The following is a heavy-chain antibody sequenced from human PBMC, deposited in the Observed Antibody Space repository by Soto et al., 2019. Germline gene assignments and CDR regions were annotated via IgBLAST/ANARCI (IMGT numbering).Heavy chain of an antibody. J-gene: IGHJ4*02. CDR3: ARDPYVDLFYFDY. Sequence: PSETLSLTCAVSGASIGSGGYYWNWIRQQPGRGLEWIGYIYSSGTTYYNPSLRSRVTISADTSKNHFSLNVRSVTAADTAVYYCARDPYVDLFYFDYWGQGSLVTVSS. V-gene: IGHV4-31*11. D-gene: IGHD3-3*01. CDR1: GASIGSGGYY. CDR2: IYSSGTT.